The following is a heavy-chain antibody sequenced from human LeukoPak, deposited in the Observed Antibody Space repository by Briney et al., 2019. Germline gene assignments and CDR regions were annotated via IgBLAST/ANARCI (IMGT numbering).Heavy chain of an antibody. J-gene: IGHJ6*03. CDR3: ARDGREGATRYYYYYMDV. Sequence: SVKVSCKASGGTFSSYAISWVRQAPGQGLEWMGGIIPIFGTANYAQKFQSRVTITTDKSTSTAYLELSSLRSEDTAVYYCARDGREGATRYYYYYMDVWGKGTTVTVSS. CDR2: IIPIFGTA. CDR1: GGTFSSYA. V-gene: IGHV1-69*05. D-gene: IGHD1-26*01.